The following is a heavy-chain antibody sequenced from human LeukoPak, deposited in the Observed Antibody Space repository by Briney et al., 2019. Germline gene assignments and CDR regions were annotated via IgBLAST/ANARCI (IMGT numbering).Heavy chain of an antibody. J-gene: IGHJ4*02. CDR3: ARDSIAAAGIPDY. CDR2: IIPILGIA. V-gene: IGHV1-69*04. D-gene: IGHD6-13*01. CDR1: GGTFSSYA. Sequence: GSSVKVSCKASGGTFSSYAISWVQQAPGQGLEWMGRIIPILGIANYAQKFQGRVTITADKSTSTAYMELSSLRSEDTAVYYCARDSIAAAGIPDYWGQGTLVTVSS.